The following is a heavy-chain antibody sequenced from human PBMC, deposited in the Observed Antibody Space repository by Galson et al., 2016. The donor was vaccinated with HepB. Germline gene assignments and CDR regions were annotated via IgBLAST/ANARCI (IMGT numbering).Heavy chain of an antibody. CDR1: GGTFSSYG. CDR3: ARNTIFGVSRGAWFDP. D-gene: IGHD3-3*01. V-gene: IGHV1-69*01. CDR2: ISPIFGTT. J-gene: IGHJ5*02. Sequence: CKASGGTFSSYGIVWVRQAPGQGLEWMGGISPIFGTTNYAQKFQGRVTITADESTTTAYMELSSLRSEDTAVYYCARNTIFGVSRGAWFDPWGQGTLVTVSS.